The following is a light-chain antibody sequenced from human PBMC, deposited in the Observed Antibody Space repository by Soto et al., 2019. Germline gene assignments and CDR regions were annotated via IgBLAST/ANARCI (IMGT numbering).Light chain of an antibody. Sequence: QSVLTQPASVSGSPGQSITIACTGTSSDVGGHKYVSCYQHHPGKAPKLLIYEVNNRPSGVSNRFSGSKSGDTASLTISGLQAEDEADYYCSSYASSTSLYGFGTGTKVTVL. J-gene: IGLJ1*01. CDR2: EVN. CDR1: SSDVGGHKY. V-gene: IGLV2-14*01. CDR3: SSYASSTSLYG.